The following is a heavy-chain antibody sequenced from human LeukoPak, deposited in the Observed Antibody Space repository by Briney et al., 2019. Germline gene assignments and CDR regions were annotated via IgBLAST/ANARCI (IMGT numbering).Heavy chain of an antibody. V-gene: IGHV1-18*01. D-gene: IGHD2-15*01. Sequence: ASVKVSCKASGYTFTSYGISWVRQAPGQGLEWMGWISAYNGNTNYAQKLQGRVTMTTDTSTSTAYMELRSLRSDDTAVYYCARRTLRSYCSGGSCYGYFDYWGQGTLVTVSS. CDR1: GYTFTSYG. CDR3: ARRTLRSYCSGGSCYGYFDY. J-gene: IGHJ4*02. CDR2: ISAYNGNT.